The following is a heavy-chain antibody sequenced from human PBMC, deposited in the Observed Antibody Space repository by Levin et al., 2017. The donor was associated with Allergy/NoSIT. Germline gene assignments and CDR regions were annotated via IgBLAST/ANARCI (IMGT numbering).Heavy chain of an antibody. CDR1: GGSISSSSYY. Sequence: SQTLSLTCTVSGGSISSSSYYWGWIRQPPGKGLEWIGSIYYSGSTYYNPSLKSRVTISVDTSKNQFSLKLSSVTAADTAVYYCARLIGYCTGGVCYLYYFDYWGQGTLVTVSS. CDR2: IYYSGST. J-gene: IGHJ4*02. D-gene: IGHD2-8*02. V-gene: IGHV4-39*01. CDR3: ARLIGYCTGGVCYLYYFDY.